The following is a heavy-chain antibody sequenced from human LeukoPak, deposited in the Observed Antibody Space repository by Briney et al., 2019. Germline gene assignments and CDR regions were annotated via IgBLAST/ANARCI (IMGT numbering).Heavy chain of an antibody. Sequence: SETLSLTCAVSGGSISSGGYSWSWIRQPPGKGLEWIGYIYHSGSTYYNPSLKSLVTISVDRSKNQFSLKLSSVTAADTAVYYCARVRGDYYYGMDVWGQGTTVTVSS. CDR3: ARVRGDYYYGMDV. J-gene: IGHJ6*02. V-gene: IGHV4-30-2*01. D-gene: IGHD3-10*01. CDR1: GGSISSGGYS. CDR2: IYHSGST.